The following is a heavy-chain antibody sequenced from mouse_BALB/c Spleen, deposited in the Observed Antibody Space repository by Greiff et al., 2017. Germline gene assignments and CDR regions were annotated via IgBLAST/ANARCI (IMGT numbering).Heavy chain of an antibody. CDR3: ARDGGYYGSSYSAY. CDR1: GFSLTSYG. J-gene: IGHJ3*01. Sequence: QVQLKESGPGLVAPSQSLSITCTVSGFSLTSYGVHWVRQPPGKGLEWLGVIWAGGSTNYNSALMSRLSISKDNSKSQVFLKMNSLQTDDTAMYYCARDGGYYGSSYSAYWGQGTLVTVSA. V-gene: IGHV2-9*02. D-gene: IGHD1-1*01. CDR2: IWAGGST.